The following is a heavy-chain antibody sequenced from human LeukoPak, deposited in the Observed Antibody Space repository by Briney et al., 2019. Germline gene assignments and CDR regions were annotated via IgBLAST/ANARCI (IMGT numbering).Heavy chain of an antibody. J-gene: IGHJ4*02. CDR3: AKDQWQQLIRDFDY. D-gene: IGHD6-13*01. CDR2: ISGSGGTI. Sequence: GGSLRLSCAASGFTFSSYAMTWVRQAPGKGLEWVSAISGSGGTIYYADSAKGRFTISRDNSKNTLYLQMNSLRAEDTAVYYCAKDQWQQLIRDFDYWGQGTLVTVSS. V-gene: IGHV3-23*01. CDR1: GFTFSSYA.